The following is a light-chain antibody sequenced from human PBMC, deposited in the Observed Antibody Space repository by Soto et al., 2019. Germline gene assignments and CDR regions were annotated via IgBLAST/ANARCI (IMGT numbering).Light chain of an antibody. CDR3: CSFAGGRNV. J-gene: IGLJ1*01. V-gene: IGLV2-23*02. CDR1: SSDVGAYNL. Sequence: QSVLTQPASVSGSPGQSITISCSGTSSDVGAYNLVSWYQQFPGKAPKLMIFEVSQRPSGVSSRFSGSKSGSTASLTISGLQAEDEADYYCCSFAGGRNVFGTGTRSPS. CDR2: EVS.